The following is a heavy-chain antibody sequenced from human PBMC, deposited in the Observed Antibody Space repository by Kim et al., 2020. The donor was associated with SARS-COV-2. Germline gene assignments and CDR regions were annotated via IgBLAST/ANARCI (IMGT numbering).Heavy chain of an antibody. CDR1: GGSISSYY. J-gene: IGHJ5*02. CDR3: AREISMVRGVNGWFDP. V-gene: IGHV4-59*13. CDR2: IYYSGST. D-gene: IGHD3-10*01. Sequence: SETLSLTCTVSGGSISSYYWSWIRQPPGKGLEWIGYIYYSGSTNYNPSLKSRVTISVDTSKNQFSLKLSSVTAADTAVYYCAREISMVRGVNGWFDPWGQGTLVTVSS.